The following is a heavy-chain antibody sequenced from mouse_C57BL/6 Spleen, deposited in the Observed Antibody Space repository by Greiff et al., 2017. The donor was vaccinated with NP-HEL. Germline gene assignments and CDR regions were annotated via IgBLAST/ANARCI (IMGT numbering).Heavy chain of an antibody. Sequence: VKLQQSGAELARPGASVKLSCKASGYTFTSYGISWVKQRTGQGLEWIGEIYPRSGDTYYNEKFKGKATLTADKSSSTAYMELRSLTSEDSAVYFCARRGITTVVAPFAYWGQGTLVTVSA. V-gene: IGHV1-81*01. J-gene: IGHJ3*01. CDR1: GYTFTSYG. CDR2: IYPRSGDT. CDR3: ARRGITTVVAPFAY. D-gene: IGHD1-1*01.